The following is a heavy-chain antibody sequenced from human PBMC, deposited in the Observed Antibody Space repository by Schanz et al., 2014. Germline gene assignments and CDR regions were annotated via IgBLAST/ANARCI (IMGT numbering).Heavy chain of an antibody. J-gene: IGHJ5*01. V-gene: IGHV4-30-2*01. CDR3: ARSPGDFPGWFDS. D-gene: IGHD4-17*01. Sequence: QLQLQESGSGLVKPSQTLSLTCGVSGGSISSGGSSWNWIRLPPGKGLKWIGYIYHSGSTYYNPSLKSRVTIAVDRSKDQFSLILISVTAADTAVYYCARSPGDFPGWFDSWGQGTLVTVSS. CDR1: GGSISSGGSS. CDR2: IYHSGST.